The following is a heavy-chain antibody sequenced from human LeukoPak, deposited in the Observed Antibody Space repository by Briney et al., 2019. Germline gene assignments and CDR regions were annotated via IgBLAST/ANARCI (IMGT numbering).Heavy chain of an antibody. CDR2: MYETGHT. CDR3: ARHPFATPFDY. J-gene: IGHJ4*02. D-gene: IGHD2-15*01. Sequence: SETLSLTCSVVGGSISGYYWSWIRQPPGQGLEWIGYMYETGHTMYNSSLKSRATMSLDTSKNHFSLRLTFVTAADTAVYYCARHPFATPFDYWGPGTLVTVSS. CDR1: GGSISGYY. V-gene: IGHV4-59*08.